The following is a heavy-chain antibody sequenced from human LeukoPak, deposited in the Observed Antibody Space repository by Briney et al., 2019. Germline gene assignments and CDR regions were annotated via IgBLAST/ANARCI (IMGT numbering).Heavy chain of an antibody. CDR2: ISSSGST. CDR1: GGSFSSGSYF. J-gene: IGHJ4*02. Sequence: PSQTLSLTCTVSGGSFSSGSYFWSWIRQPAGKGLEWIGRISSSGSTNYNPSLKSRVTISVDTSKNQFSLKLSSVTAADTAVYYCARRRRGGSYYHYWGQGTLVTVSS. V-gene: IGHV4-61*02. D-gene: IGHD1-26*01. CDR3: ARRRRGGSYYHY.